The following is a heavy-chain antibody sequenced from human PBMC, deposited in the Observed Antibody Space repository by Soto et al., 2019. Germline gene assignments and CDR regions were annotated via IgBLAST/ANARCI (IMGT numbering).Heavy chain of an antibody. CDR1: GFTFGDYA. CDR2: IRSKAYGGTT. J-gene: IGHJ6*02. V-gene: IGHV3-49*04. Sequence: GGSLRLSCTASGFTFGDYAMSWVRQAPGKGLEGVGFIRSKAYGGTTEYAASVKGRFTISRDDSKSIAYPQMNSLKPEDTAVYYCTRARPEPRAYYYYGMDVWGQGTTVTVSS. CDR3: TRARPEPRAYYYYGMDV.